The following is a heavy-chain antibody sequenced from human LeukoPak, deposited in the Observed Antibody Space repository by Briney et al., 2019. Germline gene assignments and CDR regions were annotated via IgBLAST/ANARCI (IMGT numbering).Heavy chain of an antibody. CDR1: GGSFSGYY. D-gene: IGHD3-22*01. J-gene: IGHJ4*02. CDR2: INHSGST. V-gene: IGHV4-34*01. CDR3: ASNYYDSLVPFDC. Sequence: SETLSLTCAVYGGSFSGYYWSWIRQPPGKGLEWIGEINHSGSTNYNPSLKSRVTISVDTSKNQFSLKLSSVTAADTAVYYCASNYYDSLVPFDCWGQGTLVTVSS.